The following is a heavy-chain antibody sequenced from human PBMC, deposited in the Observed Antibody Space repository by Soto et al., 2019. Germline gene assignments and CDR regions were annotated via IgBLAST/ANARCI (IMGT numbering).Heavy chain of an antibody. D-gene: IGHD3-9*01. CDR2: IKSKTDGGTT. V-gene: IGHV3-15*01. J-gene: IGHJ4*02. CDR3: TTHYYDILTGYDY. CDR1: GFTFSNAW. Sequence: EVQLVESGGGLVKPGGSLRLSCEASGFTFSNAWMSWVRQAPGKGLEWVGRIKSKTDGGTTDYAAPVKGRFTISRDDSKNSLYLQMNSLKTVDTAVYYCTTHYYDILTGYDYWGQGTLVTVSS.